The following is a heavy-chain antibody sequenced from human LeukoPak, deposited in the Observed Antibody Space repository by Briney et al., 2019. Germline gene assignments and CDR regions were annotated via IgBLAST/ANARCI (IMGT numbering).Heavy chain of an antibody. J-gene: IGHJ4*02. CDR2: IYYSGTT. D-gene: IGHD2/OR15-2a*01. V-gene: IGHV4-39*01. CDR3: ARRLSTRSYYLDD. CDR1: GGSISISSDY. Sequence: SETLSLTCTVSGGSISISSDYWVWIRQPPGKGLEWIGDIYYSGTTHYNPSLKSRVTMSVDTSKNQFSLKLNSATAADTAVYYCARRLSTRSYYLDDWGQGTLVTVSS.